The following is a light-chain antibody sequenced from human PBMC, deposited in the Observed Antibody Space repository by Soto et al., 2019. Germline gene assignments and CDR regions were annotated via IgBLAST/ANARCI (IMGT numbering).Light chain of an antibody. CDR3: QQHGSSPTT. Sequence: PGERATLSCRAGQSVNSNYLAWYQQRPGQAPRLLIYGASSRATGIPDRFSGSRSGTDFILTISRLEPEDFAVYYCQQHGSSPTTFGGGTKV. J-gene: IGKJ4*01. V-gene: IGKV3-20*01. CDR2: GAS. CDR1: QSVNSNY.